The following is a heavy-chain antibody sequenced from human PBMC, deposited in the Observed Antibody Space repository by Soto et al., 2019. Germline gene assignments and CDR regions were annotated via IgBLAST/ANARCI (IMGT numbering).Heavy chain of an antibody. Sequence: QVYLVQSGAEVREPGASVKVSCKPSGYTFTTYAMHWVRQAPGQRLEWMGWINAGNGNTKYSHKFQGTFTISMYPSASTLYIELSSLISEDTAFYFCARAIFYLLTGIPSLSYFDYLRQGTLVTFSS. CDR1: GYTFTTYA. D-gene: IGHD3-9*01. V-gene: IGHV1-3*01. CDR2: INAGNGNT. CDR3: ARAIFYLLTGIPSLSYFDY. J-gene: IGHJ4*02.